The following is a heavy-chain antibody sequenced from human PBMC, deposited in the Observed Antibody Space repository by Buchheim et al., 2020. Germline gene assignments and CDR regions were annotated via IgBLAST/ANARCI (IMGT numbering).Heavy chain of an antibody. Sequence: EVGLLESGGSLAQPGGSLILSCAASGFTFTSYLMMWVRQGPGKGLGCVSTINGRGDNTYYADSVQGRFIIFRDTSRNTISFRMDSLRVEDTAIYYCAKVGSSAYFFESWGRGTL. CDR1: GFTFTSYL. CDR2: INGRGDNT. V-gene: IGHV3-23*01. CDR3: AKVGSSAYFFES. J-gene: IGHJ4*02.